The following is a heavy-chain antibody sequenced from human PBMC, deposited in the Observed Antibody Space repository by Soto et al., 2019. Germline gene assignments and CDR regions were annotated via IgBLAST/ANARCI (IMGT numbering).Heavy chain of an antibody. J-gene: IGHJ4*02. CDR1: GYTFTSYD. CDR2: MNPNSGNT. D-gene: IGHD5-12*01. CDR3: ARGGGYDYVIDY. Sequence: QVQLVQSGAEVKKPGASVKVSCKASGYTFTSYDINWVRQATGQGLEWMGWMNPNSGNTGYAQKFQGRVNNNKNTSISTAYMELSSLRSEDTAVYYCARGGGYDYVIDYWGQGTLVTVSS. V-gene: IGHV1-8*01.